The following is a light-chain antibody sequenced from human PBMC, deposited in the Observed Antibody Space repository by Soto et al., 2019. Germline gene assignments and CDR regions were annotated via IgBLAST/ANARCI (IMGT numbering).Light chain of an antibody. J-gene: IGLJ1*01. CDR1: VSDVGGYDS. CDR2: GVN. Sequence: QSALTQPASVSGSPGQSITISCTGTVSDVGGYDSVSWYQQHPGRAPKLIIYGVNNRPSGVSNRFSASKSADTASLTISGLQAEDEANYYCCSYAGSYTYVFGTGTKLTVL. V-gene: IGLV2-14*03. CDR3: CSYAGSYTYV.